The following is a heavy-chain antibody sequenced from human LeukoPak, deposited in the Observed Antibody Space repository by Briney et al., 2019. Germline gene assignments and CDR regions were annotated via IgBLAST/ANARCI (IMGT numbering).Heavy chain of an antibody. CDR1: GFTFTGYY. CDR3: ARARPQNYDSSRYYSAAFDI. CDR2: INPYSGGT. Sequence: ASVKVSCKASGFTFTGYYLHWVRQAPGQGLEWMGRINPYSGGTDYAQKFQGRVTMTRDTSISAAYMDLSRLRSDDTAVYFCARARPQNYDSSRYYSAAFDIWGQGTMVTVSS. D-gene: IGHD3-22*01. J-gene: IGHJ3*02. V-gene: IGHV1-2*06.